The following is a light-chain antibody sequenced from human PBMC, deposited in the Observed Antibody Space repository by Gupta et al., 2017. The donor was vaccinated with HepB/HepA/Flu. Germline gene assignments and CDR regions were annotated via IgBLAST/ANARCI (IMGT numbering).Light chain of an antibody. CDR1: QSLLHSTGDNY. V-gene: IGKV2-28*01. Sequence: DLVMTQSPLSLPVTPGEPASISCRSSQSLLHSTGDNYLDWYLQKPGQSPQLLIYLGSNRASGVPDRFSGSGSGTDFTLKISRVEAEDVGVYYCMQALQTPRTFGHGTKVEIK. J-gene: IGKJ1*01. CDR3: MQALQTPRT. CDR2: LGS.